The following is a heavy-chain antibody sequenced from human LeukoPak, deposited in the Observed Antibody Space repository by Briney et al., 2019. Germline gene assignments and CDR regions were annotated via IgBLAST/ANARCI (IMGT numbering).Heavy chain of an antibody. CDR1: GFTFSSYS. V-gene: IGHV3-21*01. Sequence: KSGGSLRLSCAASGFTFSSYSMNWVRQAPGKGLEWVSSISSSSSYIYHADSVKGRFTISRDNAKNSLYLQMNSLRAEDTAVYYCARGLSGHYDFWSGSLYYFDYWGQGTLVTVSS. CDR2: ISSSSSYI. CDR3: ARGLSGHYDFWSGSLYYFDY. J-gene: IGHJ4*02. D-gene: IGHD3-3*01.